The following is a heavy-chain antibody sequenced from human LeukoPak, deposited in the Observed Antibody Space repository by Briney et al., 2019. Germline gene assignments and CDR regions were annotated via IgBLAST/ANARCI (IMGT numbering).Heavy chain of an antibody. V-gene: IGHV4-4*07. D-gene: IGHD2-2*01. CDR3: ARGFVPAGMARYHYMDV. CDR1: DGSISGYY. J-gene: IGHJ6*03. CDR2: TYTSDNT. Sequence: PSETLSLTCTVSDGSISGYYWTWIRQPAGKGLEWIGRTYTSDNTIYNPSLRSRVTMSVDTSKNQFSLKLSSVTAADTAVYYCARGFVPAGMARYHYMDVWGKGTTVTVSS.